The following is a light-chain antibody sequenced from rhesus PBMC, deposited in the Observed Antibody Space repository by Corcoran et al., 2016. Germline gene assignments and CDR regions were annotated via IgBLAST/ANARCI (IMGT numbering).Light chain of an antibody. Sequence: EIVMTQSPATLSLSPGETATLSCRASQSVSSYVAWYQQKPEQAPRLLIYGASSRATGIPDRFSGSGAGTECTVIISSLEPEDVGVYYCQQYNNWNTFGPGTKLDIK. CDR1: QSVSSY. CDR3: QQYNNWNT. CDR2: GAS. V-gene: IGKV3S9*01. J-gene: IGKJ3*01.